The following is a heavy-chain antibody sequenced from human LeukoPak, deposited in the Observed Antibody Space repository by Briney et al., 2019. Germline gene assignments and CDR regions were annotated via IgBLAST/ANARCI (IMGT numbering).Heavy chain of an antibody. CDR1: GFSFSTYA. CDR2: ISYDGNKI. CDR3: AREVSGWRGGAFDL. V-gene: IGHV3-30-3*01. Sequence: GGSLRLSCAASGFSFSTYALHWVRQAPGKGLEWVAVISYDGNKIYYADSVKGRFTISRDSSKNTLDLQMDSLRAEDTAVYYCAREVSGWRGGAFDLWGQGTMVTVSS. D-gene: IGHD6-19*01. J-gene: IGHJ3*01.